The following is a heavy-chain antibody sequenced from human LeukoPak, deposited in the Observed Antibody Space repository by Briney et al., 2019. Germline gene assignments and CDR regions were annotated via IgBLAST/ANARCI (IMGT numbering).Heavy chain of an antibody. J-gene: IGHJ4*02. V-gene: IGHV4-59*01. Sequence: SETLSLTCTVSGGSITSYYWNWIRQPPGKGLEWIGYIHYSGSTDYSPSLKSRVTISVDTSKNQFSLNLRSVTAADTAVYYCARDKVPGDYWGQGTLVTVSS. CDR2: IHYSGST. CDR1: GGSITSYY. CDR3: ARDKVPGDY.